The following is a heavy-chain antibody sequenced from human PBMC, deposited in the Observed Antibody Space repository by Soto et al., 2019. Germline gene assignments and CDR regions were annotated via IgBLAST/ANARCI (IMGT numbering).Heavy chain of an antibody. Sequence: AVKVSCKASGGTFSSYAISWVRQAPGQGLEWMGGIIPIFGTANYAQKFQGRVTITADESTSTAYMELSSLRSEDTAVYYCAREGGTMVRGVIFHYYGMDVWGQGTTVTVSS. D-gene: IGHD3-10*01. CDR2: IIPIFGTA. CDR1: GGTFSSYA. CDR3: AREGGTMVRGVIFHYYGMDV. V-gene: IGHV1-69*13. J-gene: IGHJ6*02.